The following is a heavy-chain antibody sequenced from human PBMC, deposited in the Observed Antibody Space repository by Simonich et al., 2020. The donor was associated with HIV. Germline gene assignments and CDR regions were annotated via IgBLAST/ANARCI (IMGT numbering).Heavy chain of an antibody. CDR3: ARDGRKGSSTSCSDY. J-gene: IGHJ4*02. CDR2: ISSSSSYI. Sequence: EVQLVESVGGLVKPGGSLRLSCAASGFTFSSYSMNWVRQAPGKGLEGVSSISSSSSYIYYADSVKGRFTISRDNAKNSLYLQMNSLRAEDTAVYYCARDGRKGSSTSCSDYWGQGTLVTVSS. CDR1: GFTFSSYS. D-gene: IGHD2-2*01. V-gene: IGHV3-21*01.